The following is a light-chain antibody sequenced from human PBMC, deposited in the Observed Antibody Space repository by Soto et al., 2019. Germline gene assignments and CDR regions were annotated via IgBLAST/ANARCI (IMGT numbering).Light chain of an antibody. CDR2: EGS. Sequence: QSALAQPASVSGSPGQSVTISCTGTSSDVGAYNSVSWYQQHPDKAPQLMIYEGSKRPSGVSNRFSGSKSGNTASLTISGLQAEDEADYYCCSYAGSSTFVVFGGGTQLTVL. J-gene: IGLJ2*01. V-gene: IGLV2-23*03. CDR1: SSDVGAYNS. CDR3: CSYAGSSTFVV.